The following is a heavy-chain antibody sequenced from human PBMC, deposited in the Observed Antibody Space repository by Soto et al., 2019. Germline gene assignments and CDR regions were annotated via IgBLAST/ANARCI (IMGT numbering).Heavy chain of an antibody. V-gene: IGHV4-59*01. D-gene: IGHD2-21*02. CDR2: IYYSGNT. CDR1: GGSISTYY. J-gene: IGHJ6*02. CDR3: ARDLWGYCGTDCYPLDV. Sequence: PSETLSLTCTVSGGSISTYYWSWIRQPPQKGLEWIGYIYYSGNTKYNPSLKSRVTISVDTSKNQFSLKLNSVTAADTAVYYCARDLWGYCGTDCYPLDVWGQGTTVTVSS.